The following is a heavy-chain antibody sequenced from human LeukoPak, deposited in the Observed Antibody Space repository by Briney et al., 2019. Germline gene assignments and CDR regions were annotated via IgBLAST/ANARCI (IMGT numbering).Heavy chain of an antibody. J-gene: IGHJ3*02. CDR1: GFTFSSFS. CDR3: ARSPGGWSFLAFDI. Sequence: PGGSLRLSCAASGFTFSSFSRNWVRQAPGKGLEWVSYISSSSSTIYSADSVKGRFTISRDNAKNSLYLQMNSLRDEDTAVYYCARSPGGWSFLAFDIWGQRGKVSVCS. CDR2: ISSSSSTI. D-gene: IGHD6-19*01. V-gene: IGHV3-48*02.